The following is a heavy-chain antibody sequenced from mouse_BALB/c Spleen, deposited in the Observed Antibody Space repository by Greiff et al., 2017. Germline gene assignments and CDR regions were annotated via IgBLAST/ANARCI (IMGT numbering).Heavy chain of an antibody. CDR1: GFAFSSYD. J-gene: IGHJ4*01. D-gene: IGHD2-4*01. V-gene: IGHV5-12-1*01. CDR2: ISSGGSYT. CDR3: ARDYDVDAMDY. Sequence: EVHLVESGGGLVKPGGSLKLSCAASGFAFSSYDMSWVRQTPEKRLEWVAYISSGGSYTYYPDSVKGRFTISRDNAKNTLYLQMSSLKSEDTAMYYCARDYDVDAMDYWGQGTSVTVSS.